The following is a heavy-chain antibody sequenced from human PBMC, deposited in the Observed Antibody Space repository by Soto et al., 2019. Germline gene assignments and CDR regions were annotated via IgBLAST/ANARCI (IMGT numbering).Heavy chain of an antibody. CDR3: AHRRGGDGSGWDVGVFDY. V-gene: IGHV2-5*02. Sequence: QITLKESGPTRVKPTQTLALTCNFSGFSLSTSGVGVGWIRQPPGKALECLGIIYWDDDRRYSPSLKTRLTTTKDTSKNEVDLIMTNMDPEDTGTYYGAHRRGGDGSGWDVGVFDYGGQGFLVTVSS. CDR1: GFSLSTSGVG. J-gene: IGHJ4*02. D-gene: IGHD1-26*01. CDR2: IYWDDDR.